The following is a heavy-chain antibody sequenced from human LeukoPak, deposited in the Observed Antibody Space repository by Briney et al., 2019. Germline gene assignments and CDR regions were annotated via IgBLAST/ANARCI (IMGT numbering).Heavy chain of an antibody. CDR1: GFTVSSNY. V-gene: IGHV3-66*01. D-gene: IGHD3-10*01. J-gene: IGHJ3*02. Sequence: GGSLRLSCAASGFTVSSNYMSGVRQAPGKGLEWVSVIYSGGSTYYAGSGKGRFTISRDNSQNTLYLQMNSVRDGDTAVYYCARATYYGSGSVAFDIWGQGTMVTVSS. CDR2: IYSGGST. CDR3: ARATYYGSGSVAFDI.